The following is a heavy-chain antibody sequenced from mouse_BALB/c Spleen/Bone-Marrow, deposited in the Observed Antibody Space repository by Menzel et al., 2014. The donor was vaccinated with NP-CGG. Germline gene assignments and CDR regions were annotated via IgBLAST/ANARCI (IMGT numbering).Heavy chain of an antibody. CDR1: GDSTTSGY. CDR2: ISYSGST. D-gene: IGHD2-3*01. Sequence: VQLQQSGPSHVKPSQTLSLTCSVTGDSTTSGYWNWIRKFPGNKLEYMGYISYSGSTYYSPSLKSRISITRDTSKNQYYLQLNSVTTEDTATYYCATYDGYYFDYWGQGTTLTVSS. J-gene: IGHJ2*01. CDR3: ATYDGYYFDY. V-gene: IGHV3-8*02.